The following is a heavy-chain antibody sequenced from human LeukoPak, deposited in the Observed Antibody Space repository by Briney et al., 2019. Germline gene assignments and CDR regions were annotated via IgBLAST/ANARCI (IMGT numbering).Heavy chain of an antibody. CDR2: IWSDGSNK. D-gene: IGHD2-8*01. CDR3: ARDNGEWRLNWFDH. V-gene: IGHV3-33*01. J-gene: IGHJ5*02. CDR1: GFTFSSYG. Sequence: GGSLRLSCAASGFTFSSYGMHWVRQTPGKGLEWVAVIWSDGSNKYYADSVKGRFTISRDNSKNTLYLQMNSLRAEDTAVYYCARDNGEWRLNWFDHWGQGTLVTVSS.